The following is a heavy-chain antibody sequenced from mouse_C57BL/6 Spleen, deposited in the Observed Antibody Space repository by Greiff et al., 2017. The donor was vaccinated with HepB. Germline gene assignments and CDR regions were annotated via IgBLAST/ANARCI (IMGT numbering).Heavy chain of an antibody. CDR2: ISSGGSYT. V-gene: IGHV5-6*01. J-gene: IGHJ4*01. CDR3: ARGITTTGKHAMDD. CDR1: GFTFSSYG. Sequence: EVQVVESGGDLVKPGGSLKLSCAASGFTFSSYGMSWVRQTPDKRLEWVATISSGGSYTYYPDSVKGRFTISRDNAKNTLYLQMSRLKSEDTAMYYCARGITTTGKHAMDDWGQGTSVTVSS. D-gene: IGHD2-4*01.